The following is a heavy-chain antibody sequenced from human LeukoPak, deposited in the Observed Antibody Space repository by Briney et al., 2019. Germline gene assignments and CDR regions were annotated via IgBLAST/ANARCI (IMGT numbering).Heavy chain of an antibody. Sequence: SVKVSCKASGGTFSSYAISWVRQAPGQGLEWMGGIIPIFGTANYAQKFQGRVTITTDESTSTAYMKLSSLRSEDTAVYYCARDLFRFLEMFDPWGQGTLVTVSS. CDR2: IIPIFGTA. J-gene: IGHJ5*02. V-gene: IGHV1-69*05. CDR1: GGTFSSYA. D-gene: IGHD3-3*01. CDR3: ARDLFRFLEMFDP.